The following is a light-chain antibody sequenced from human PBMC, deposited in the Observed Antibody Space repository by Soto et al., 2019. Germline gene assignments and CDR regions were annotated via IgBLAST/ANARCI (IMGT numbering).Light chain of an antibody. V-gene: IGKV3-11*01. Sequence: EIVLTQSPATLSLSPGERATLSCRASQSVGTYLAWYQQKPGQAPRLLIYDASNRATGIPARFSGSGSGTEFTLTISSLEPEDFAVYYCQQRNSWPPLTFGGGTKVEIQ. J-gene: IGKJ4*01. CDR3: QQRNSWPPLT. CDR1: QSVGTY. CDR2: DAS.